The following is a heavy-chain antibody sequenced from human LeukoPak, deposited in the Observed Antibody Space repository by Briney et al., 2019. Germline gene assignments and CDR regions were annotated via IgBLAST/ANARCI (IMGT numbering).Heavy chain of an antibody. J-gene: IGHJ1*01. D-gene: IGHD6-13*01. V-gene: IGHV1-46*03. CDR1: GYAFTSYY. CDR3: ALGSRAAAGTFQYFQH. CDR2: INPSGGST. Sequence: ASVKVSRKASGYAFTSYYMHWVRQAPGQGLEWMGIINPSGGSTSYAQKFQGRVTMTRDTSTSTVYMELSSLRSEDTAVYYCALGSRAAAGTFQYFQHWGQGTLVTVSS.